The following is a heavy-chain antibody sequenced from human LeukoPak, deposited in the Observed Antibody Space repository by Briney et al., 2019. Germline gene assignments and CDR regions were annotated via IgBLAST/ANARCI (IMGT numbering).Heavy chain of an antibody. V-gene: IGHV3-23*01. CDR2: IGGSGGYHT. D-gene: IGHD3-3*01. CDR1: GFTFSNYG. CDR3: AFFSNYFDF. Sequence: GGSLRLSCAASGFTFSNYGMNWVRQTPGKGLEWVSGIGGSGGYHTYYADSVRGRFTISRDNSRNTMYLHMNSLRAEDTAVYYCAFFSNYFDFWGQGTLVTVSS. J-gene: IGHJ4*02.